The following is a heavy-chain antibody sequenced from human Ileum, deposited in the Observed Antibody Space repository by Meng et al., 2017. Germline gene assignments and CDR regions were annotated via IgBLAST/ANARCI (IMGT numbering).Heavy chain of an antibody. V-gene: IGHV4-4*02. CDR1: GGSISASDW. D-gene: IGHD1-26*01. Sequence: VQLQGPGPGLLKPSATLSRTCAVSGGSISASDWWSWGRLPPGKGLEWIGEIHHSGSTNYNPSLKSRVTISVDKSKNQFSLKLNSVTAADTAVYYCAREWSGSYRHLDYWGQGTLVTVSS. J-gene: IGHJ4*02. CDR2: IHHSGST. CDR3: AREWSGSYRHLDY.